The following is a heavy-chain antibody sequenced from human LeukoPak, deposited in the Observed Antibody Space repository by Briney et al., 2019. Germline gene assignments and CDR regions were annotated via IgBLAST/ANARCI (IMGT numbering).Heavy chain of an antibody. CDR2: IYTSGST. CDR1: GGSLSSGSYY. CDR3: ARAGSWYFDL. J-gene: IGHJ2*01. D-gene: IGHD1-14*01. Sequence: PSETLSLTCTVSGGSLSSGSYYWSWIRQPAGKGLEWIGRIYTSGSTNYNPSLKSRVTISVDTSKNQFSLKLSSVTAADTAVYYCARAGSWYFDLWGRGTLVTVSS. V-gene: IGHV4-61*02.